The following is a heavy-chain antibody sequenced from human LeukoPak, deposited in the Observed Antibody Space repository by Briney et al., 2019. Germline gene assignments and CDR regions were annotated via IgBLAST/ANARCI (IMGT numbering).Heavy chain of an antibody. CDR3: ARDSLRYSGYDSLDY. D-gene: IGHD5-12*01. J-gene: IGHJ4*02. CDR1: GFTFSSYS. CDR2: ISSSSSYI. Sequence: GGSLRLSCAASGFTFSSYSMNWVRQAPGKGLEWVSSISSSSSYIYYADPVKGRFTISRDNAKNSLYLHMISLRAEDTAVYYCARDSLRYSGYDSLDYWGQGTLVTVSS. V-gene: IGHV3-21*01.